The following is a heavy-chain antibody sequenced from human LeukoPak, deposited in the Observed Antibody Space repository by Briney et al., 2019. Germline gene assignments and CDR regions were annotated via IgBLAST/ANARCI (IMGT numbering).Heavy chain of an antibody. CDR3: ARIYDSPMIDAFDI. CDR1: GGSISSHY. Sequence: SETLSLTCTVSGGSISSHYWSWIWQPPGKGLEWIGYIYYSGSTNYNPSLKSRVTISVDTSKNQFSLKLSSVTAADTAVYYCARIYDSPMIDAFDIWGQGTMVTVSS. J-gene: IGHJ3*02. V-gene: IGHV4-59*11. D-gene: IGHD3-3*01. CDR2: IYYSGST.